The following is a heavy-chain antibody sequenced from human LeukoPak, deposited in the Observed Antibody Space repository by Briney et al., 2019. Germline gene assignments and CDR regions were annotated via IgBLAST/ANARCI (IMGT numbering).Heavy chain of an antibody. CDR3: ARDSGTTGEVKFDP. CDR2: INHSGST. J-gene: IGHJ5*02. Sequence: SETLSLTCAVSGGSLSGYYWTWIRQPPGKGLEWIGEINHSGSTNYNPSLKSRVTISVDTSRKQFFLRLSSVTAADTAVYYCARDSGTTGEVKFDPWGQGTLVTVSS. CDR1: GGSLSGYY. D-gene: IGHD3-10*01. V-gene: IGHV4-34*01.